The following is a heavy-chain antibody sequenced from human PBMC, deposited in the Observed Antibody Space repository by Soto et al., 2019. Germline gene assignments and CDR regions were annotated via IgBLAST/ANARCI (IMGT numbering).Heavy chain of an antibody. Sequence: EVQLLESGGDLVQPGGSLRLSCAASGFTFSTYAMSWVRQAPGKGLEWVSFISGSGGSTYYADSVKGRFTISRDNSKNTLYLQMNSLRAEDTAVSYCATALDMRVYSYVCYGLDVWGQGTTVTVSS. D-gene: IGHD5-18*01. V-gene: IGHV3-23*01. CDR2: ISGSGGST. CDR1: GFTFSTYA. J-gene: IGHJ6*02. CDR3: ATALDMRVYSYVCYGLDV.